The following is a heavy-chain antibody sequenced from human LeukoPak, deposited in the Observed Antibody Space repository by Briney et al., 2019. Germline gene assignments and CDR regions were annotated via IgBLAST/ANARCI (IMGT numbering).Heavy chain of an antibody. Sequence: GGSLRLSCAASGVTVSSNYMSWVRQAPGKGLEWVSVIYSGGSTYYADSVKGRFTISRDNSKNTLYLQMNSLRAEDTAVYYCAREKGSIVVAAYYFDYWGQGTLVTVSS. D-gene: IGHD2-15*01. CDR2: IYSGGST. CDR1: GVTVSSNY. V-gene: IGHV3-66*01. CDR3: AREKGSIVVAAYYFDY. J-gene: IGHJ4*02.